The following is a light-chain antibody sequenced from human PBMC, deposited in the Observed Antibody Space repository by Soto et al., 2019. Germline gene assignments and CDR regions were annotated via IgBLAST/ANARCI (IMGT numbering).Light chain of an antibody. CDR3: CSYAGSHTWV. V-gene: IGLV2-11*01. Sequence: QSALTQPRSVSGSPGQSVTISCTGTSSDVGFYEYVSWYQQYPGRAPRLMIYDVTKRPSGVPDRFSASKSGYTASLTISGLQAADEADYYCCSYAGSHTWVFGGGTKLTVL. CDR1: SSDVGFYEY. J-gene: IGLJ3*02. CDR2: DVT.